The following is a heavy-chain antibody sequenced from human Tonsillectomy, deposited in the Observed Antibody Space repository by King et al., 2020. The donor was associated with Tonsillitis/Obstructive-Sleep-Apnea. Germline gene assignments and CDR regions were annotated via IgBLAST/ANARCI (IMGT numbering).Heavy chain of an antibody. Sequence: VQLQQWGAGLLKPSETLSLTCAVYGGPFSGYYWSWIRQPPGKGLEWIGEINHSGSTNYNPSLKSRVTISVDTSKNQFSLKLSSVTAADTAVYYCARGAPLVMVYASWFDPWGQGTLVTVSS. J-gene: IGHJ5*02. CDR1: GGPFSGYY. V-gene: IGHV4-34*01. D-gene: IGHD2-8*01. CDR3: ARGAPLVMVYASWFDP. CDR2: INHSGST.